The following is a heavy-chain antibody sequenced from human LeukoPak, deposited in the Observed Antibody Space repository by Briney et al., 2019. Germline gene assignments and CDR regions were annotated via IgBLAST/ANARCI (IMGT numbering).Heavy chain of an antibody. J-gene: IGHJ4*02. CDR2: INPSGGST. CDR3: ARDRPMGGY. Sequence: ASVKLSCKSSGYTFTSYYMHWVRHAPGQGLEWMGIINPSGGSTSYAQKFQGRVTMTRDTSTSTVYMELSSLRSEDTVVYYCARDRPMGGYWGQGTLVTVSS. D-gene: IGHD3-10*01. CDR1: GYTFTSYY. V-gene: IGHV1-46*01.